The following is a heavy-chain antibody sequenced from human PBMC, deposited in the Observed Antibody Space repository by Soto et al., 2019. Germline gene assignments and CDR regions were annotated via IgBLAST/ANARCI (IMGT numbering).Heavy chain of an antibody. CDR1: GGSISSGGYY. CDR2: IYYSGST. Sequence: TSETLSLTCAVSGGSISSGGYYWSWIRQPPGKGLEWIGYIYYSGSTNYNPSLKSRVTISVDTSKNQFSLKLSSVTAADTAVYYCARHPSRRYYDSSGYYYPLVYGMDVWGQGTTVTVSS. CDR3: ARHPSRRYYDSSGYYYPLVYGMDV. D-gene: IGHD3-22*01. J-gene: IGHJ6*02. V-gene: IGHV4-61*08.